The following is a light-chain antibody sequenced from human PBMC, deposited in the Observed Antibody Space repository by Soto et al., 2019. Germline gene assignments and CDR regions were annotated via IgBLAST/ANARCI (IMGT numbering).Light chain of an antibody. J-gene: IGKJ2*01. Sequence: EILLTQSPGALSLSPGERATLSCRASQSVKYRHLAWYQQKPGQAPRLLIYGASNRPGGIPDRFSGSGSGTDFTLTISRLEPEDFAVYYCQQYGSSPGTFGQGTKLEIK. V-gene: IGKV3-20*01. CDR1: QSVKYRH. CDR3: QQYGSSPGT. CDR2: GAS.